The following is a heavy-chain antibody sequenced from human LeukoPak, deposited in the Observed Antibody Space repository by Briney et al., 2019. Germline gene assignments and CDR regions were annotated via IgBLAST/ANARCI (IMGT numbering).Heavy chain of an antibody. V-gene: IGHV3-74*01. D-gene: IGHD3-22*01. CDR3: ARSSGGSGYSPTHC. CDR2: INTDGSTT. J-gene: IGHJ4*02. CDR1: GLIFSSYW. Sequence: PGGSLRLSCAASGLIFSSYWMHWVRQAPGKGLVWVSRINTDGSTTTYADSVKGRFTISRDNAKNTLYLQMNSLRAEDTAVDYCARSSGGSGYSPTHCWGQGTLVTVSS.